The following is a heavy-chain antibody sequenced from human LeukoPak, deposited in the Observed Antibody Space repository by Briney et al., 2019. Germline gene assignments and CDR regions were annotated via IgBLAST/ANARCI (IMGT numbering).Heavy chain of an antibody. CDR1: GFTFSSCA. CDR2: LSGSGGTT. CDR3: AKVITMDRGVFIRDFYY. D-gene: IGHD3-10*01. V-gene: IGHV3-23*01. Sequence: GGSLRLSCAASGFTFSSCAMGWVRQAPGKGLEWVSTLSGSGGTTYYADSVRGRFTISRDNSKSTLYLQINSLKADATAVYYCAKVITMDRGVFIRDFYYWGQGTLVTVSS. J-gene: IGHJ4*02.